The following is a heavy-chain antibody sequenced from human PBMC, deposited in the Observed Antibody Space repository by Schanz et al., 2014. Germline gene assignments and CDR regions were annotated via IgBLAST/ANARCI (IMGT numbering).Heavy chain of an antibody. CDR3: ARERGRGYCSRTSCSKDYAMDV. CDR1: GYSFTDYY. J-gene: IGHJ6*02. CDR2: INPNSGGT. Sequence: QVQLVQSGAEVKKPGASVKVSCKASGYSFTDYYIHWVRQAPGQGLEWMGWINPNSGGTNYPQRFQGRVTTTRDTSSRTVYMQLSRLTSDDTAVYFCARERGRGYCSRTSCSKDYAMDVWGQGTTVTVSS. V-gene: IGHV1-2*02. D-gene: IGHD2-2*01.